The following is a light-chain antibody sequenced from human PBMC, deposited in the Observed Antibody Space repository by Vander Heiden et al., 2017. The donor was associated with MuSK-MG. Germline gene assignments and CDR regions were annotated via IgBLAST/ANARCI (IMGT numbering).Light chain of an antibody. CDR3: QQYNKWPPIT. CDR1: QTVSIN. J-gene: IGKJ5*01. V-gene: IGKV3-15*01. CDR2: GAS. Sequence: EIVMTQSPATLSVSPGERATLSCRASQTVSINLAWYQQKPGQAPRLLFYGASTRATGVPARFSASGSGTEFTLTVSSLQSEDFAVYYCQQYNKWPPITFGQGTRLEIK.